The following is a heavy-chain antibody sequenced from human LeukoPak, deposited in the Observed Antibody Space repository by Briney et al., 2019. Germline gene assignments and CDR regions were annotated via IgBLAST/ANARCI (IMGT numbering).Heavy chain of an antibody. CDR1: GGSISSGGYS. V-gene: IGHV4-39*07. D-gene: IGHD3-16*01. CDR3: ARGDDPAPSYYYYMDV. J-gene: IGHJ6*03. Sequence: SETLSLTCAVSGGSISSGGYSWSWIRQPPGKGLEWIGSIYYSGSTYYNPSLKSRVTISVDTSKNQFSLKLSSVTAADTAVYYCARGDDPAPSYYYYMDVWGKGTTVTVSS. CDR2: IYYSGST.